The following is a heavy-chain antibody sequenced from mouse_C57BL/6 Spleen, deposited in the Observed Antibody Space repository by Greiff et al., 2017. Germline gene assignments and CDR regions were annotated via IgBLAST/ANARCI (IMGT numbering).Heavy chain of an antibody. D-gene: IGHD2-1*01. Sequence: QVQLQQSGAELVKPGASVKISCKASGYAFSSYWMNWVKQRPGKGLEWIGQIYPGDGDTNYNGKFKGKATLTADKSSSTAYMQLSSLTSEDSAVYFCARSGDYGNYEYFEVWGTGTTVTVSS. CDR3: ARSGDYGNYEYFEV. CDR2: IYPGDGDT. V-gene: IGHV1-80*01. CDR1: GYAFSSYW. J-gene: IGHJ1*03.